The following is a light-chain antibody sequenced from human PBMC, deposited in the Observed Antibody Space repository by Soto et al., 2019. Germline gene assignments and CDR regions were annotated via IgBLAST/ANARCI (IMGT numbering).Light chain of an antibody. CDR1: STDFVSYNR. CDR2: EAS. CDR3: SSYAGSNNLV. Sequence: QSALTQPPSVSGSPGQSVTISCTGTSTDFVSYNRVSWYQQPPGTAPKLIIYEASKRPLGVPDRFSGSKSGNTASLTVSGLQAEDEADYYCSSYAGSNNLVFGGGTKLTVL. J-gene: IGLJ2*01. V-gene: IGLV2-8*01.